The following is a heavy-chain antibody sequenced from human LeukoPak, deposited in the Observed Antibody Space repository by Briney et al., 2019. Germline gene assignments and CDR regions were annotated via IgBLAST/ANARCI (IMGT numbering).Heavy chain of an antibody. V-gene: IGHV4-30-4*07. CDR1: GGSISSGTYS. D-gene: IGHD4-17*01. CDR2: IYYSGST. Sequence: PSQTLSLTCAVSGGSISSGTYSWSWIWQPPGKGLEWIGYIYYSGSTYYNPSLKSRVTISVDTSKNQFSLKLSSVTAADTAVYYCARVGPLTTKVTTGGVDYWGQGTLVTVSS. J-gene: IGHJ4*02. CDR3: ARVGPLTTKVTTGGVDY.